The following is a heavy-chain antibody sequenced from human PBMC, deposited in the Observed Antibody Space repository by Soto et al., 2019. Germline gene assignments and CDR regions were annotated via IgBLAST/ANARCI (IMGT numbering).Heavy chain of an antibody. CDR2: IFPRSGSA. D-gene: IGHD3-22*01. J-gene: IGHJ4*02. CDR3: ARDRYYDNSGYFFESAY. V-gene: IGHV1-69*12. CDR1: GDTSSSYA. Sequence: QVQLVQSGAEVKKPGSSVKVSCKASGDTSSSYAITWVRQAPGQGLEWMGGIFPRSGSANYAQKFQGRITITADESKSTAYMELSSLRSDDTAVYYCARDRYYDNSGYFFESAYWGQGTLVTVAS.